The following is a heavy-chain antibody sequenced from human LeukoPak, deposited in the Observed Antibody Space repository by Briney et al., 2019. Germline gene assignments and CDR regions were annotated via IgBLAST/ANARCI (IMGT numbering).Heavy chain of an antibody. Sequence: SVKVSCKASGGTFSSYAISWVRQAPGQGLEWMGGIIPIFGTANYAQKFQGRVTITADKSTSTAHMELSSLRSEDTAVYYCASRGGYCSGGSCYGAFDYWGQGTLVTVSS. V-gene: IGHV1-69*06. CDR3: ASRGGYCSGGSCYGAFDY. J-gene: IGHJ4*02. CDR2: IIPIFGTA. D-gene: IGHD2-15*01. CDR1: GGTFSSYA.